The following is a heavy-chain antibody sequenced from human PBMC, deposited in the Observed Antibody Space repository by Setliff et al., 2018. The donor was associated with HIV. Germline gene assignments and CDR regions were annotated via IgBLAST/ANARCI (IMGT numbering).Heavy chain of an antibody. V-gene: IGHV4-31*03. D-gene: IGHD3-16*01. CDR1: GGSITSGGHY. J-gene: IGHJ3*01. Sequence: LSLTCTVSGGSITSGGHYWSWIRQHPGKGLEWIGYIYYTGSTYYNPSLKSRVTISVDTSKNQFSLNLSSVTAADTALYYCARGGVGPATYASAFDVWGLGTQVTVSS. CDR2: IYYTGST. CDR3: ARGGVGPATYASAFDV.